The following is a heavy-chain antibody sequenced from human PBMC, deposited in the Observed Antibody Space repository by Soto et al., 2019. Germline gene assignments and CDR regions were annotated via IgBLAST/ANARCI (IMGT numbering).Heavy chain of an antibody. CDR3: AKDIGSKGYSGYLLFDY. V-gene: IGHV3-9*01. D-gene: IGHD5-12*01. J-gene: IGHJ4*02. CDR1: GFTFDDYA. CDR2: ISWNSGSI. Sequence: GGSLRLSCAASGFTFDDYAMHWVRQAPGKGLEWVSGISWNSGSIGYADSVKGRFTISRDNAKNSLYLQMNSLRAEDTALYYCAKDIGSKGYSGYLLFDYWGQGTLVTVSS.